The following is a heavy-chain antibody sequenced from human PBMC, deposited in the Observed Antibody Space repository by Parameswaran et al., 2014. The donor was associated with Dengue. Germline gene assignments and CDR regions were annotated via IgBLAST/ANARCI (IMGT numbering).Heavy chain of an antibody. J-gene: IGHJ6*02. CDR2: INAGNGNT. V-gene: IGHV1-3*01. Sequence: WVRQAPGQRLEWMGWINAGNGNTKYSQKFQGRVTITRDTSASTAYMELSSLRSEDTAVYYCARDLSPTWIQLWFGGMDVWGQGTTVTVSS. CDR3: ARDLSPTWIQLWFGGMDV. D-gene: IGHD5-18*01.